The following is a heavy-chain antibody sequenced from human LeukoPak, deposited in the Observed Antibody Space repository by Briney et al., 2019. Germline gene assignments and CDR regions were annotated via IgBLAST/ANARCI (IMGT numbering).Heavy chain of an antibody. Sequence: GGSLRLSCAASGFTFSNFWMSWVRQAPGKGLEWVANIKQDGSDKYYVDSVKGRFTISRDNAKNSLYLQMNSLRAEDTAVYYCAKTASFDWLLPGGVGFDYWGQGTLVTVSS. CDR2: IKQDGSDK. CDR3: AKTASFDWLLPGGVGFDY. D-gene: IGHD3-9*01. V-gene: IGHV3-7*01. CDR1: GFTFSNFW. J-gene: IGHJ4*02.